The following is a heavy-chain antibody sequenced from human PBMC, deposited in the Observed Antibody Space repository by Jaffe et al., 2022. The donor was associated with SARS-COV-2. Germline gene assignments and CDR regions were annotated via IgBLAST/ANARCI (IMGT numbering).Heavy chain of an antibody. D-gene: IGHD3-22*01. CDR2: IYYSGST. CDR3: AGGYYDSSAVSEGLDAFDI. Sequence: QVQLQESGPGLVKPSETLSLTCTVSGGSISSYYWSWIRQPPGKGLEWIGYIYYSGSTNYNPSLKSRVTISVDTSKNQFSLKLSSVTAADTAVYYCAGGYYDSSAVSEGLDAFDIWGQGTMVTVSS. V-gene: IGHV4-59*01. CDR1: GGSISSYY. J-gene: IGHJ3*02.